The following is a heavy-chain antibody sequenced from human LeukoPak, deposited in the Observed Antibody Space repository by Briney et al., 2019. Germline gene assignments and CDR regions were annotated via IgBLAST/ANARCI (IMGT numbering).Heavy chain of an antibody. D-gene: IGHD6-13*01. CDR1: GGSINSGGYY. V-gene: IGHV4-31*03. CDR2: IYYRGTT. CDR3: ARARSAAGNFDY. Sequence: SQTLSLTCTVSGGSINSGGYYWSWIRQHPGRGLEWIRYIYYRGTTYYNPSLKSRVIISADTSKNQFSLTLSSVTAADTAMYYCARARSAAGNFDYWGQGILVTVSA. J-gene: IGHJ4*02.